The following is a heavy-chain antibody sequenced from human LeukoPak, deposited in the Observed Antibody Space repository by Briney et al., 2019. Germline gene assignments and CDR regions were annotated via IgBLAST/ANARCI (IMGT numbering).Heavy chain of an antibody. D-gene: IGHD3-3*01. Sequence: GESLKISCKGSGYSFSNYWIGWVRQMPGKGLEWMGMTYPDDSDTRYSPSFQGQVTISADKSITTAYLQWSSLKASDTAMYYCARHATYYELYVDYWGQGTLVTVSS. CDR1: GYSFSNYW. J-gene: IGHJ4*02. CDR3: ARHATYYELYVDY. CDR2: TYPDDSDT. V-gene: IGHV5-51*01.